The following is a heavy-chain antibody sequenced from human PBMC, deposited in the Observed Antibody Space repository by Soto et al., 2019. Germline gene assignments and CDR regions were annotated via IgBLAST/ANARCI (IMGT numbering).Heavy chain of an antibody. CDR2: ITPIFDTA. V-gene: IGHV1-69*01. J-gene: IGHJ3*02. D-gene: IGHD6-13*01. CDR1: GGTFSSYS. CDR3: ARDRIVAVGTNAFEI. Sequence: QVQLVQSGAEVKKPGSSVKVSCKASGGTFSSYSISWVRQAPGQGLEWMGGITPIFDTAEYAQKFQGRVTFTADESTTTAYMELSSLRSEDTAVYYCARDRIVAVGTNAFEIWGQGTRVTVSS.